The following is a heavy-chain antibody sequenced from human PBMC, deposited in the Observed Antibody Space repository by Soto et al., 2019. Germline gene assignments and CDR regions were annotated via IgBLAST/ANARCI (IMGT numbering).Heavy chain of an antibody. CDR3: ARHRNWLQSPTYLDL. D-gene: IGHD5-12*01. CDR1: GGSFSGYY. V-gene: IGHV4-34*01. J-gene: IGHJ4*02. CDR2: INHSGST. Sequence: SETLSLTCAVYGGSFSGYYWTWIRQPPGTGLEWIGEINHSGSTNYNPSLKSRVIISVDTSKIQFSLKLSSVTAADTAVYYCARHRNWLQSPTYLDLWGPGTLVTVSS.